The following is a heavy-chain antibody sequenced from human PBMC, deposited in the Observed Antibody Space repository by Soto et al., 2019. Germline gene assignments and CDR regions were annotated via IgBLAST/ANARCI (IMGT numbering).Heavy chain of an antibody. CDR2: ISGSGGST. J-gene: IGHJ6*02. CDR3: GTTMVRGAALTYYYYDGMDV. D-gene: IGHD3-10*01. Sequence: EVQLLESGGGLVQPGGSLRLSCAASGFTFSSYAMSWVRQAPGKGLEWVSAISGSGGSTYYADSVKGRFTISRDNSKNTLYLQMNSLRAEDTAVYYCGTTMVRGAALTYYYYDGMDVWGPGTTVTVSS. CDR1: GFTFSSYA. V-gene: IGHV3-23*01.